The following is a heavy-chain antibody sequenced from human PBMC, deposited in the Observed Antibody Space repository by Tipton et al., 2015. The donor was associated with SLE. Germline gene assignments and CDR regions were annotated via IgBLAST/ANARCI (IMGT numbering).Heavy chain of an antibody. D-gene: IGHD3-10*01. Sequence: TLSLTCTVSGGSISSYYWSWIRQPPGKGLEWIGYVYYSGSTTYNPSLKSRVTISVDTSKNQFSLKLSSVTAADTAVYYCARDDVLLWFRGMDVWGQGTTVTVSS. V-gene: IGHV4-59*12. CDR3: ARDDVLLWFRGMDV. CDR1: GGSISSYY. J-gene: IGHJ6*02. CDR2: VYYSGST.